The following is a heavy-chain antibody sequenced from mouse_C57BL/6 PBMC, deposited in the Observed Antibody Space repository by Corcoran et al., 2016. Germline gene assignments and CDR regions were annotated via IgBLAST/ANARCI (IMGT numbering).Heavy chain of an antibody. J-gene: IGHJ2*01. CDR3: ARLHGSSFDY. CDR2: INPNNGGT. D-gene: IGHD1-1*01. CDR1: GYTFTDYY. V-gene: IGHV1-26*01. Sequence: EVQLQQSGPELVKPGASVKISCKASGYTFTDYYMNWVKQSHGKSLEWIGDINPNNGGTSYNQKFKGKATLTVDKSSSTAYMELRSLTSEDSAVYYCARLHGSSFDYWGQGTTLTVSS.